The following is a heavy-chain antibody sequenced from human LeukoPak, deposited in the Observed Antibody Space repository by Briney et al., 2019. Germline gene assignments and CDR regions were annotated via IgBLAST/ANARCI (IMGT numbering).Heavy chain of an antibody. V-gene: IGHV4-39*01. CDR1: GGSISSSSYY. CDR2: IYYSGST. D-gene: IGHD3-22*01. J-gene: IGHJ4*02. Sequence: SETLSLTCTVSGGSISSSSYYWGWIRQPPGKGLEWIGSIYYSGSTYYNPSLKSRVTISADTSKNQFSLKLSSVTAADTAVYYCASRGYYYDSSGYYSAYYFDYWGQGTLVTVSS. CDR3: ASRGYYYDSSGYYSAYYFDY.